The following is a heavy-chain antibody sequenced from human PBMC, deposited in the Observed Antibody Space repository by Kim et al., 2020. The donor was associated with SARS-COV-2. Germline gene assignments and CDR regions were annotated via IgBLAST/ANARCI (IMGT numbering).Heavy chain of an antibody. CDR1: GFTFSTSS. CDR3: ARDPYWGDSDI. J-gene: IGHJ3*02. Sequence: GGSLRLSCAASGFTFSTSSMTWVRQPPGKGLEWVTNINQDGSEIFYVDSVKGRFTISRDNAKNSLYLQMNSLRAEDTALYFCARDPYWGDSDIWGQGTMVTVSS. CDR2: INQDGSEI. V-gene: IGHV3-7*01. D-gene: IGHD2-21*01.